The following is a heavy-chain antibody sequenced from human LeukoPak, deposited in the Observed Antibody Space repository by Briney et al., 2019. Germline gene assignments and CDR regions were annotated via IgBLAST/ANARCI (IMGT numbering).Heavy chain of an antibody. CDR1: GGSISSSNW. V-gene: IGHV4-4*02. CDR2: IYHSGST. D-gene: IGHD6-13*01. Sequence: PSETLSLTCAVSGGSISSSNWWSWVRQPPGKGLEWIGEIYHSGSTNYNPSLKSRVTISVDKSKNQFSLKLSSVTAADTAVYYCARHSISGQQLVTFDYWGQGTLVTVSS. J-gene: IGHJ4*02. CDR3: ARHSISGQQLVTFDY.